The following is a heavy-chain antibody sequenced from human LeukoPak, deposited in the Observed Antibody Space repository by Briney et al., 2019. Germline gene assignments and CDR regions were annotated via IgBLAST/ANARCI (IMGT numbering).Heavy chain of an antibody. V-gene: IGHV3-23*01. Sequence: PGGSLRLSCAASGFTFSTYTMVWVRQAPGRGLEWVSAIGNSGDATWYADSVQGRFAISRDNSKATLSLQMNSLTAEDTAVYYCANLGYCSSTSCYQGDYWGQGTLVTVSS. J-gene: IGHJ4*02. CDR2: IGNSGDAT. D-gene: IGHD2-2*01. CDR3: ANLGYCSSTSCYQGDY. CDR1: GFTFSTYT.